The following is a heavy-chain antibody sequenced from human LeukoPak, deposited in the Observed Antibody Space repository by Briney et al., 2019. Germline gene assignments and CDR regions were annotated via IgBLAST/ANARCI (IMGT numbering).Heavy chain of an antibody. CDR1: GLTFSNAC. Sequence: GGSLRLSCAVSGLTFSNACMNWVRQAPGKGLEWVAHIKSETNGGTADYAAAVEGRFTISRDDSKNTLYLQMNSLKIEDTAVYFCTTNPGSWGDFWGQGSLVTVSS. CDR2: IKSETNGGTA. CDR3: TTNPGSWGDF. D-gene: IGHD2-15*01. J-gene: IGHJ4*02. V-gene: IGHV3-15*07.